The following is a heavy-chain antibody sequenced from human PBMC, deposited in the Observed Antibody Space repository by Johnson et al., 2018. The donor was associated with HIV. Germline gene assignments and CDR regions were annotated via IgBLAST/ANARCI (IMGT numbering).Heavy chain of an antibody. CDR1: GLTVSTND. J-gene: IGHJ3*02. CDR2: IYSGGST. D-gene: IGHD7-27*01. Sequence: VQLVESGGGVVRPGGSLRLSCAASGLTVSTNDINWVRQAPGKGLEWVSIIYSGGSTYYADSVKGRFTISRDNSKNTLYLQMNRLRAEDTAVYYCARGDELGDDAFDIWGQGIMVTISS. V-gene: IGHV3-53*01. CDR3: ARGDELGDDAFDI.